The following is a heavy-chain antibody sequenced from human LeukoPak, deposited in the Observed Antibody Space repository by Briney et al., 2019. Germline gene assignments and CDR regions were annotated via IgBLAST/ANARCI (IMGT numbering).Heavy chain of an antibody. Sequence: PGGSLRLSCAASGFTFSSYGMHWVRQAPGKGLEWVAVISYDGSNKYYADSVKGRFTISRDNSKNTLYLQMNSLRAEDTAVYYCAKGGGQWLVTYYFDYWGQGTLVTVSS. D-gene: IGHD6-19*01. CDR3: AKGGGQWLVTYYFDY. CDR1: GFTFSSYG. CDR2: ISYDGSNK. V-gene: IGHV3-30*18. J-gene: IGHJ4*02.